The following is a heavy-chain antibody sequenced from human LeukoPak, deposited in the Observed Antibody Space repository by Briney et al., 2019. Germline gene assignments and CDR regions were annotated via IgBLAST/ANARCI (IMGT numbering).Heavy chain of an antibody. V-gene: IGHV3-11*04. Sequence: GGSLRLSCAASGFIFTDYAMSWVRQAPGKGLEWVATVHNGGSVTYYADSVKGRFTISRDNAKNSLYLQMNSLRAEDTAVYYCARDVLGGFDYWGQGTLVTVSS. D-gene: IGHD2-8*01. CDR2: VHNGGSVT. CDR3: ARDVLGGFDY. CDR1: GFIFTDYA. J-gene: IGHJ4*02.